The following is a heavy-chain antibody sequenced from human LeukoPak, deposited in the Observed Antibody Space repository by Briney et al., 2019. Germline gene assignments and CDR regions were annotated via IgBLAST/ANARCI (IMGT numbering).Heavy chain of an antibody. J-gene: IGHJ4*02. CDR3: AKEVGYGSGEP. CDR2: ISYDGSNK. V-gene: IGHV3-30*18. CDR1: GFTFSSYG. Sequence: GGSLRLSCAASGFTFSSYGMHWVRQAPGKGLEWVAVISYDGSNKYYADSVKGRFTISRDNSKNTLYLQMNSLRAEDTAVYYCAKEVGYGSGEPWGQGTLVTVSS. D-gene: IGHD3-10*01.